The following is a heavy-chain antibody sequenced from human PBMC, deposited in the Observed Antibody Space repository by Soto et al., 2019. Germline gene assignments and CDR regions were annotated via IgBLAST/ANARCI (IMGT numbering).Heavy chain of an antibody. D-gene: IGHD5-18*01. CDR1: WCLFPRWF. Sequence: LKTSLHCLWCLFPRWFFVLVRETPGHRLERGVVCDPVDSDAEYIPSVHDEVTFSADKSINTTYIHLNSLEASDTAMYFCTRGDTSMGFDPWGQGTLVTVSS. CDR3: TRGDTSMGFDP. CDR2: CDPVDSDA. J-gene: IGHJ5*02. V-gene: IGHV5-51*01.